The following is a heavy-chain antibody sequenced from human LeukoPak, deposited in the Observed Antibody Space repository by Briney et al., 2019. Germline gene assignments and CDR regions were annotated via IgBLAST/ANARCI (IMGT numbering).Heavy chain of an antibody. V-gene: IGHV4-4*02. CDR3: ARTNLNMNYHLDY. J-gene: IGHJ4*02. Sequence: SETLSLTCAVSGGSISSSNWWTWVRQPPGKGLEWIGEIYHSGNTNYNPSLKGRVSISVDKSKNQFSLKLSSVTAADTAFYYCARTNLNMNYHLDYWGRGTLVTVSS. CDR2: IYHSGNT. D-gene: IGHD1-7*01. CDR1: GGSISSSNW.